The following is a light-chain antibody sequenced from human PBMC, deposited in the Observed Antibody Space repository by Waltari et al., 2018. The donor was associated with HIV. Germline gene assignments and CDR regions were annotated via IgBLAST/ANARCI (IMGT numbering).Light chain of an antibody. Sequence: QSALPQPRSVSGSPGQSVTISCTGTSSDVGGYNYVSWYQHHPGKAPKLMIYDVSKRPSGVPDRFSGSKSGNTASLTISGLQAEDEVDYYCCSYAGSYTWVFGGGTKLTVL. CDR2: DVS. CDR3: CSYAGSYTWV. CDR1: SSDVGGYNY. J-gene: IGLJ3*02. V-gene: IGLV2-11*01.